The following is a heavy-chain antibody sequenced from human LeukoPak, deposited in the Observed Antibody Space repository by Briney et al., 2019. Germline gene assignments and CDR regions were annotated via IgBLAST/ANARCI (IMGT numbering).Heavy chain of an antibody. CDR2: INPNSGAT. J-gene: IGHJ4*02. Sequence: GASVKVSCKASGYAFTGYYMHWVRQAPGQGLEWMGWINPNSGATNYAQKFQGRVTMTRNTSISTAYMELSSLRSEDTAVYYCARGRGKYSSLDYWGQGTLVTVSS. CDR3: ARGRGKYSSLDY. CDR1: GYAFTGYY. D-gene: IGHD5-18*01. V-gene: IGHV1-2*02.